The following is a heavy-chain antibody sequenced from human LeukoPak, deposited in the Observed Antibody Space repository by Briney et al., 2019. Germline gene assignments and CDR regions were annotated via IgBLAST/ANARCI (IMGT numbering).Heavy chain of an antibody. V-gene: IGHV3-7*01. CDR1: GFAFSGSW. D-gene: IGHD2-2*01. CDR3: ARRAPGYCITTSCPDTYYYYYYMDV. CDR2: IKQDGSET. J-gene: IGHJ6*03. Sequence: PGGSLRLSCAASGFAFSGSWMSWVRQAPGKGLEWVANIKQDGSETYYVDPLKGRFTVSRDNAKNSVYLQMNNLRAEDTAVYYCARRAPGYCITTSCPDTYYYYYYMDVWGKGTTVTVSS.